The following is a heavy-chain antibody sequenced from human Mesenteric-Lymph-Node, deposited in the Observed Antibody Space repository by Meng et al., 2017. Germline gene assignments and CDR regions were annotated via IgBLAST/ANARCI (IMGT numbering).Heavy chain of an antibody. V-gene: IGHV4-59*01. CDR1: GGSISTYD. CDR2: IFYSGST. CDR3: ARGHYNKYFDF. J-gene: IGHJ4*02. Sequence: VPLEESGPGLVKPSKTLPRTCTVSGGSISTYDWSWIRQPPGKGLEWIGYIFYSGSTNYNASLKSRVTISVDTSKKQFSLTLTSVSAADTAMYYCARGHYNKYFDFWGQGALVTVSS. D-gene: IGHD3-22*01.